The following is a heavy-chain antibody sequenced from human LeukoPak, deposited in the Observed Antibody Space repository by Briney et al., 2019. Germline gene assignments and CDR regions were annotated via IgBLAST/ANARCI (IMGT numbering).Heavy chain of an antibody. V-gene: IGHV4-34*01. CDR2: INHSGST. D-gene: IGHD3-3*01. Sequence: SETLSHTCAVYGGSFSGYYWSWIRQPPGKGLEWIGEINHSGSTNYNPSLKSRVTISVDTSKNQFSLKLSSVTAADTAVYYCARGITNPFFWSGYPPGDWFDPWGQGTLDTVSS. CDR3: ARGITNPFFWSGYPPGDWFDP. J-gene: IGHJ5*02. CDR1: GGSFSGYY.